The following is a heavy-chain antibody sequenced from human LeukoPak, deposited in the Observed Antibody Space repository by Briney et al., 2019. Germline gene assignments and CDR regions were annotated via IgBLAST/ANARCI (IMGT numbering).Heavy chain of an antibody. CDR1: GGSISCYY. CDR3: ARAVGTSRNFFDY. D-gene: IGHD4-23*01. J-gene: IGHJ4*02. CDR2: MYYSGST. Sequence: SETLSLTCTVSGGSISCYYWSWIRQPPGKGLECIGYMYYSGSTNYNPSLKSRVTISVDTSKNQFSLNLSSVTAADTAMYYCARAVGTSRNFFDYWGQGTLVTVSS. V-gene: IGHV4-59*12.